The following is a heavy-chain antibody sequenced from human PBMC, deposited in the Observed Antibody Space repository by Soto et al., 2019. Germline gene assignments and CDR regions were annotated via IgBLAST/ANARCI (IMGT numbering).Heavy chain of an antibody. Sequence: SETLSLTCTVSGDSVTRGDYYWSWIRQPPGKGLEWIGYIYDSGNTNYSPSLKSRVAISLDTSHNQFSLKLSSVTAADTDVYFCARIPVDSYKTCWFDPWRQGTLVTVSS. CDR3: ARIPVDSYKTCWFDP. J-gene: IGHJ5*01. CDR1: GDSVTRGDYY. V-gene: IGHV4-61*08. CDR2: IYDSGNT. D-gene: IGHD1-20*01.